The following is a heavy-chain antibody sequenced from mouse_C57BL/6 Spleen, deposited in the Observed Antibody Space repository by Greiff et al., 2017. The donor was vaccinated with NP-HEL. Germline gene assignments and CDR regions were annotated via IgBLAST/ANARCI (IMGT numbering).Heavy chain of an antibody. Sequence: QVQLQQSGAELVKPGASVKLSCKASGYTFTSYWMHWVKQRPGQGLEWIGMIHPNSGSTNYNEKFKSKATLTVDKSSSTAYMQLSSLTSEDSAVYYCARADQLGEGDYWGQSTTLTVSS. CDR1: GYTFTSYW. J-gene: IGHJ2*01. CDR2: IHPNSGST. V-gene: IGHV1-64*01. CDR3: ARADQLGEGDY. D-gene: IGHD4-1*02.